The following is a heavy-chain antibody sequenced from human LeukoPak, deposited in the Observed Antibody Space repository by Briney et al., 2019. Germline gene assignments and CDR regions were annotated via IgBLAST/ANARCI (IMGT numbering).Heavy chain of an antibody. CDR1: GYTFTSYY. CDR3: ASCIAVAGAIDY. CDR2: INPSGGST. D-gene: IGHD6-19*01. Sequence: ASVKVSCKASGYTFTSYYMHWVRQAPGQGLEWMGIINPSGGSTSYAQKFQGRVTKTRDTSTSTVYMELSSLRSEDTAVYYCASCIAVAGAIDYWGQGTLVTVSS. V-gene: IGHV1-46*01. J-gene: IGHJ4*02.